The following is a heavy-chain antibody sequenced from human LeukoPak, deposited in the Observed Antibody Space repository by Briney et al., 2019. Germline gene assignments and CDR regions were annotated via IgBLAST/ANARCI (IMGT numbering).Heavy chain of an antibody. D-gene: IGHD1-26*01. J-gene: IGHJ4*02. CDR1: GFTFTDHY. Sequence: ASMKVSCKSSGFTFTDHYIHWVRQAPGQGLEWMGYIGPQNSGTSSPQEFKGRVTMTRETSMSTAYMELTRLTSDDTAVYYCARDRRHNSGSYYDYWGQGTLVTVSS. CDR3: ARDRRHNSGSYYDY. CDR2: IGPQNSGT. V-gene: IGHV1-2*02.